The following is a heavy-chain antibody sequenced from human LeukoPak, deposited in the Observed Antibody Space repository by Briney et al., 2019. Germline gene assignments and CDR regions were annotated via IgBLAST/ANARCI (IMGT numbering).Heavy chain of an antibody. V-gene: IGHV4-39*01. CDR2: IYYSGST. J-gene: IGHJ4*02. D-gene: IGHD6-19*01. CDR3: ARQPWLYYFDY. Sequence: RSSETLSLTCSVSGDSISGSSYYWGWIRQPPGKGLEWIGSIYYSGSTYYNPSLKSRVTISVDTSENQFSLKLSSVTAADTAVYYCARQPWLYYFDYWGQGTLVTVSS. CDR1: GDSISGSSYY.